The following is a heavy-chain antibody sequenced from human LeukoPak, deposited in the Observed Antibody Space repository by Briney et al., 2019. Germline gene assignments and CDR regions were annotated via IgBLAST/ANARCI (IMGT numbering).Heavy chain of an antibody. J-gene: IGHJ5*02. V-gene: IGHV4-59*01. Sequence: SESLSLPCTVSGGSISSYYWSWIRQPPGKGLEWIGYIYYSGSTNYNPSLKSRVTISVDTSKNQFSLKLSSVTAADTAVYYCARERGSWSSSWYGGGENWFDPWGQGTLVTVSS. CDR2: IYYSGST. D-gene: IGHD6-13*01. CDR1: GGSISSYY. CDR3: ARERGSWSSSWYGGGENWFDP.